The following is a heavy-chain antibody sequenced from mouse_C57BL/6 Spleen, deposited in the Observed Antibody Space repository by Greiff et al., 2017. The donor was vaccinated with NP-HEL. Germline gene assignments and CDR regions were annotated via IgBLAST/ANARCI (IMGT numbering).Heavy chain of an antibody. CDR2: IDPSDSYT. Sequence: VQLQQPGAELVKPGASVKLSCKASGYTFTSYWMQWVKQRPGQGLEWIGEIDPSDSYTNYNQKFKGKATLTVDTSSSTAYMQLSSLTSEDSAVYYCARIGRYSKPGYWGQGTTLTVSS. CDR3: ARIGRYSKPGY. CDR1: GYTFTSYW. V-gene: IGHV1-50*01. J-gene: IGHJ2*01. D-gene: IGHD2-5*01.